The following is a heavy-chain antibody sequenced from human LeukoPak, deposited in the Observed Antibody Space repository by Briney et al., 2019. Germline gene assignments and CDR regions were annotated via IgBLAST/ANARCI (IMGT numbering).Heavy chain of an antibody. D-gene: IGHD2-15*01. CDR2: IYYSGST. J-gene: IGHJ5*02. CDR1: GVSISGYY. Sequence: SETLSLTCTVSGVSISGYYWSWIRQPPGKGLEWIGYIYYSGSTYYNPSLKSRVTMSVDTSKNQFSLKLTSMTTADTAVYYCAREVDYWFDPWGQGTLVTVSS. V-gene: IGHV4-59*01. CDR3: AREVDYWFDP.